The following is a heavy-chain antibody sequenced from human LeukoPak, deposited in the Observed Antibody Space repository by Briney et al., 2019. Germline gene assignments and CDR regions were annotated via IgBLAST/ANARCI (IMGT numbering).Heavy chain of an antibody. D-gene: IGHD3-10*01. V-gene: IGHV3-74*01. CDR3: ARGLYDGSGSYYVNY. CDR2: INSDGSST. CDR1: GFTFSSYW. J-gene: IGHJ4*02. Sequence: GGSLRLSCAASGFTFSSYWMHWVRQAPGKGLVWVSRINSDGSSTSYADSVKGRFTISRDNAKNTLYLQMNSLRAEDTAVYYCARGLYDGSGSYYVNYWGQGTLVTVSS.